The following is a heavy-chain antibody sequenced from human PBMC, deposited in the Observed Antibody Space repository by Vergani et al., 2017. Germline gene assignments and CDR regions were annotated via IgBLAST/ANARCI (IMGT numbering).Heavy chain of an antibody. Sequence: QVQLQQWGAGLLKPSETLSLTCAVYGGSFSGYYWSWIRQPPGKGLEWIGEINHSGSTNYNPSLKSRVTISVDTSKNQFSLKLSSVTAADTAVYYCARDLGTGLHYWGQGTLVTVSS. CDR2: INHSGST. V-gene: IGHV4-34*01. D-gene: IGHD2-21*01. CDR3: ARDLGTGLHY. J-gene: IGHJ4*02. CDR1: GGSFSGYY.